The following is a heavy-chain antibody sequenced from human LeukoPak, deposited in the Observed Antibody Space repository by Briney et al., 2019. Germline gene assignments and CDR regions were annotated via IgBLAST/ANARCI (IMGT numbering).Heavy chain of an antibody. CDR1: GYTFTSYD. CDR3: ARASYYDSSGYYFDP. D-gene: IGHD3-22*01. J-gene: IGHJ5*02. CDR2: MNPNSGNT. V-gene: IGHV1-8*02. Sequence: ASVKVSCKASGYTFTSYDINWVRQATGQGLEWMGWMNPNSGNTGYAQEFQGRVTMTRNTSISTAYMELSSLRSEDTAVYYCARASYYDSSGYYFDPWGQGTLVTVSS.